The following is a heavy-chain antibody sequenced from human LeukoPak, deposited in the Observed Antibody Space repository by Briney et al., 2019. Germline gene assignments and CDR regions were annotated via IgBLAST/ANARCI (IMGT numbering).Heavy chain of an antibody. CDR2: INPGGGST. Sequence: GASVKVSCKASGYSFTSYYMHWVRQAPGQGLEWMGIINPGGGSTSYAQKFQGRLTMTRDTSTSTVYMELSSLRSDDTAVYYCAREQVVVPYDYSGQGTLVTVSS. V-gene: IGHV1-46*01. D-gene: IGHD2-15*01. CDR3: AREQVVVPYDY. J-gene: IGHJ4*02. CDR1: GYSFTSYY.